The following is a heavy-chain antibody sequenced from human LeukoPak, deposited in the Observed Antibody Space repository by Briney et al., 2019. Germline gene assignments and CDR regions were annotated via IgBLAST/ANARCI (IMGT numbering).Heavy chain of an antibody. CDR1: GGTFSSYA. CDR3: ARDAGCGDYLSLDAFDI. J-gene: IGHJ3*02. V-gene: IGHV1-69*04. Sequence: GASVKVSCKASGGTFSSYAISWVRQARGQGLEWMGRIIPILGIANYAQKFQGRVTITADKSTSTAYMELSSLRSEDTAVYYCARDAGCGDYLSLDAFDIWGQGTIVTVSS. D-gene: IGHD3-10*01. CDR2: IIPILGIA.